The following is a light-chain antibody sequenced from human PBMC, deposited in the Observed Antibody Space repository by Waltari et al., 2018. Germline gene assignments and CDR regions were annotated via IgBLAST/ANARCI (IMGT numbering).Light chain of an antibody. CDR1: SSDVGSHNL. CDR2: EGS. V-gene: IGLV2-23*03. Sequence: QSALTQPASVSGSPGQSITISCTGTSSDVGSHNLVSWYQQHPGKGPKCIIYEGSKGPAGVSNRFSGSKSGNTASLTMSGLQAEDEADYYCCSYAGSSTFNVVFGGGTKLTVL. CDR3: CSYAGSSTFNVV. J-gene: IGLJ2*01.